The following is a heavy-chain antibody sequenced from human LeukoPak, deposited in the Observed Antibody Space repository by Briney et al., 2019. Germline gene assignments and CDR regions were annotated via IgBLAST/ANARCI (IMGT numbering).Heavy chain of an antibody. D-gene: IGHD3-10*02. CDR2: ISSSGSTI. J-gene: IGHJ4*02. CDR3: ARDLFLFSGEPNSPPDY. Sequence: QAGGSLRLSCAASGSTFSSYEMNWVRQAPGKGLEWVSYISSSGSTIYYADSMKGRFTISRDNSKNTLYLQMNSLKADDTAVYYCARDLFLFSGEPNSPPDYWGQGTLVTVSS. CDR1: GSTFSSYE. V-gene: IGHV3-48*03.